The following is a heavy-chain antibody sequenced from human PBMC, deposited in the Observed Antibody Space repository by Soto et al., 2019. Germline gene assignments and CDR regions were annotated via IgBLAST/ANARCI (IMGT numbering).Heavy chain of an antibody. CDR1: GFTFSNAW. Sequence: PGGSLRLSFAASGFTFSNAWMNWVRQAPGKGLEGVGRIKSKTDGGTTDYAARVKGRFTISRDDSKNTLYLQVNSLKTEDTAVYYCTTDPLYYYDSSGYWDPDAFDIWGQGTMVTVSS. J-gene: IGHJ3*02. CDR3: TTDPLYYYDSSGYWDPDAFDI. V-gene: IGHV3-15*07. D-gene: IGHD3-22*01. CDR2: IKSKTDGGTT.